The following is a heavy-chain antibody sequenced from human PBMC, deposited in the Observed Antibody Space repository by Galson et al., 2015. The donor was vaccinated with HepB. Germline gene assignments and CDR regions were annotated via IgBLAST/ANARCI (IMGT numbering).Heavy chain of an antibody. CDR2: IIPILGIA. Sequence: SVKVSCKASGGTFSSYTISWARQAPGQGLEWVGRIIPILGIANYAQKFQGRVTITADKSTSTAYMELSSLRSEDTAVYYCARVVRDGYKPGYFDYWGQGTLVTVSS. J-gene: IGHJ4*02. D-gene: IGHD5-24*01. CDR3: ARVVRDGYKPGYFDY. CDR1: GGTFSSYT. V-gene: IGHV1-69*02.